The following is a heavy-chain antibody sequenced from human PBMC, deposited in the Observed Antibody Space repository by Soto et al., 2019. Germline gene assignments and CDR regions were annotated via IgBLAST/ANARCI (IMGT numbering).Heavy chain of an antibody. D-gene: IGHD5-12*01. CDR1: GGSISSGDYY. V-gene: IGHV4-61*08. J-gene: IGHJ4*02. CDR2: IYYSGST. Sequence: SETLSLTCTVSGGSISSGDYYWSWIRQPPGKGLEWIGYIYYSGSTNYNPSLKSRVTISVDTSKNQFSLKLSSVTAADTAVYYCARDGGYEVGFDYWGQGTLVTVSS. CDR3: ARDGGYEVGFDY.